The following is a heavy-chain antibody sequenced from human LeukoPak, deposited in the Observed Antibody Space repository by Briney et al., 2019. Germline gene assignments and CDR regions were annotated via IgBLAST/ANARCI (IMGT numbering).Heavy chain of an antibody. CDR1: GGSISSYY. CDR2: IYYSGST. CDR3: ARHRVYYDYVWGSPRAFDI. D-gene: IGHD3-16*01. J-gene: IGHJ3*02. V-gene: IGHV4-59*08. Sequence: TSETLSLTCTASGGSISSYYWSWIRQPPGRGLEWIGYIYYSGSTNYNPSLKSRVTISVDTSKNQFSLKLSSVTAADTAVYYCARHRVYYDYVWGSPRAFDIWGQGTMVTVSS.